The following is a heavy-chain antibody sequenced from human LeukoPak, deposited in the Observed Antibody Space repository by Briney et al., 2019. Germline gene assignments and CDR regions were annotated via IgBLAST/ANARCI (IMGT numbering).Heavy chain of an antibody. D-gene: IGHD6-13*01. CDR2: IFYSGST. V-gene: IGHV4-39*01. CDR1: GGSISSTSHY. Sequence: SETLSLTCTVSGGSISSTSHYWGWIRQPPGKGLEWIGSIFYSGSTYYNPSLKSRVTKSVDTSKNQFSLKVTSVTAADTAVYYCARHDIAGERNYYYYYMDVWGKGTTVTVSS. CDR3: ARHDIAGERNYYYYYMDV. J-gene: IGHJ6*03.